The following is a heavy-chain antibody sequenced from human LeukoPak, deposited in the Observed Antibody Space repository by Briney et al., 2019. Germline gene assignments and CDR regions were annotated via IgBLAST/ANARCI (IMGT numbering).Heavy chain of an antibody. J-gene: IGHJ1*01. Sequence: GASVKVSCKASGYTFTSYGISWVRQAPGQGLEWMGWISAYNGNTSYAQKLKGRVTMTTDTSTSTAYMELRSLRSDDTAVYYCARASPSSSGWYTEYFQHWGQGTLVTVSS. CDR2: ISAYNGNT. CDR1: GYTFTSYG. D-gene: IGHD6-19*01. V-gene: IGHV1-18*01. CDR3: ARASPSSSGWYTEYFQH.